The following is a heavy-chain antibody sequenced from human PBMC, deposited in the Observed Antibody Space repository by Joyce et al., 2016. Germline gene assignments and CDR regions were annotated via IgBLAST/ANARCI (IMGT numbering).Heavy chain of an antibody. V-gene: IGHV1-3*01. CDR3: ARAPREVVGATNHWFDP. Sequence: QVQLVQSAAEVKKPGASVRISCEAPGYNFTRYAIHWMRQAPGHTFEWMGWSNGGDGNTTYSQKFQGRVIMTRETSASTAYMELSSLTSEDTALYYCARAPREVVGATNHWFDPWGQGTLVIVSS. CDR2: SNGGDGNT. D-gene: IGHD3-22*01. CDR1: GYNFTRYA. J-gene: IGHJ5*02.